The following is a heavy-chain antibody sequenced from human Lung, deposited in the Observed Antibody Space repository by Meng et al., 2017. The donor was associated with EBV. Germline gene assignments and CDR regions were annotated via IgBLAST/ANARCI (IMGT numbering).Heavy chain of an antibody. CDR2: ININSGGT. V-gene: IGHV1-2*04. Sequence: VQLGQAGAGVTKTVASVKVSCKASGYTFTVYYMHCVRQAPGQGLEWIGWININSGGTNYAQKFQGWITMTRDTSISTAYMELSRLRSDDTAVYYCARSPLDGYNYHFDYWGQGTLVTVSS. CDR3: ARSPLDGYNYHFDY. J-gene: IGHJ4*02. D-gene: IGHD5-24*01. CDR1: GYTFTVYY.